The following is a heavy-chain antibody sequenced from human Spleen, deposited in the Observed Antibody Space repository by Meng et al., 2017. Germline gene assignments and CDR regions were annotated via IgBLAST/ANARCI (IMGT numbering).Heavy chain of an antibody. CDR3: ARGSAGDYYFDS. J-gene: IGHJ4*02. CDR1: CKPFSNYY. V-gene: IGHV4-4*07. Sequence: RLQESAPLRVPPPATLSLTYLVSCKPFSNYYWTGLRQPAGKRLEWIGRTYVGGSTDYNPSLRGRATVSVDTSKNQISLRLASVTAADTAVYFCARGSAGDYYFDSWGQGTLVTVSS. CDR2: TYVGGST. D-gene: IGHD4-17*01.